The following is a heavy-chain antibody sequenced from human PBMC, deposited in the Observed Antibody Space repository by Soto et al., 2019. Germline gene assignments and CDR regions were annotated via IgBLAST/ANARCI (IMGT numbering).Heavy chain of an antibody. CDR3: ARVRVVPVAKIKLEPRFGWFDP. CDR2: IYHSGST. J-gene: IGHJ5*02. V-gene: IGHV4-4*02. Sequence: SETLSLTCAVSGGSISSSNWWSWVRQPPGKGLEWIGEIYHSGSTNYNPSLKSRVTISVDKSKNQFSLKLSSVTAADTAVYYCARVRVVPVAKIKLEPRFGWFDPWGQGTLVTVSS. CDR1: GGSISSSNW. D-gene: IGHD2-2*01.